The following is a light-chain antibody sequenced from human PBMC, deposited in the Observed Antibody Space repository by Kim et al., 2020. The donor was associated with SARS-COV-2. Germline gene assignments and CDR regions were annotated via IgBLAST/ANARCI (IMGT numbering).Light chain of an antibody. CDR1: SSNVGTNI. V-gene: IGLV1-44*01. CDR3: AAWDESLSGYV. Sequence: QSVLIQPPSASGTPGQRVTISCSESSSNVGTNIVNWYQQVPGTAPKRLIYSNNQRPSGVPDRFSGSKSGTSASLAISGLQSEDEAHYYCAAWDESLSGYVFGTGTKVTVL. J-gene: IGLJ1*01. CDR2: SNN.